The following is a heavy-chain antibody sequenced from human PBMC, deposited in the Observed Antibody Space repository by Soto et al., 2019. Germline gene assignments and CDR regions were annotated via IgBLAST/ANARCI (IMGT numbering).Heavy chain of an antibody. CDR1: GFTFSSYG. Sequence: GGSLRLSCAASGFTFSSYGMHWVRQAPGKGLEWVAVISYDGSNKYYADSVKGRFTISRDNSKNTLYLQMNSLRAEDTAVYYCAKDYYDYIWGSWATFPDIWGQGTMVTVSS. V-gene: IGHV3-30*18. CDR2: ISYDGSNK. J-gene: IGHJ3*02. D-gene: IGHD3-16*01. CDR3: AKDYYDYIWGSWATFPDI.